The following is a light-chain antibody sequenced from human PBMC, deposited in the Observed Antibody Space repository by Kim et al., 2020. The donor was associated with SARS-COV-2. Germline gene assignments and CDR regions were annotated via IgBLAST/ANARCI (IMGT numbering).Light chain of an antibody. CDR2: AAS. Sequence: SASVGDRVTITCRASQSISSYLNWYQQKPGKAPKLLIYAASSLQGGVPSRFSGSGSGTDFTLTISSLHPEDFATYYCQQSYSDWTFGQGTKVDIK. V-gene: IGKV1-39*01. CDR3: QQSYSDWT. CDR1: QSISSY. J-gene: IGKJ1*01.